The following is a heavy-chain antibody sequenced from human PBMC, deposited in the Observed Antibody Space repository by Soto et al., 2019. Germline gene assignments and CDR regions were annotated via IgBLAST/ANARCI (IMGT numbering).Heavy chain of an antibody. V-gene: IGHV4-31*03. CDR1: GGSISSGGYY. J-gene: IGHJ4*02. D-gene: IGHD3-10*01. Sequence: QVQLQESGPGLLKTSQTQSLTCTVSGGSISSGGYYWSWIRQHPGKGLEWIGYIYYSGSTYYNPSLKSRVTISIDTSKNQFSLKLSSVTAADTAVYYCAGVRGINVFDYWGQGTLVTVSS. CDR3: AGVRGINVFDY. CDR2: IYYSGST.